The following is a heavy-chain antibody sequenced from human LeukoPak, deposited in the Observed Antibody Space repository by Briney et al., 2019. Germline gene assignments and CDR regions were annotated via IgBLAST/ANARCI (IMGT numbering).Heavy chain of an antibody. CDR2: ISSSGGRT. CDR1: GFTFINYA. Sequence: GGSLLLSCAASGFTFINYAMSWVRQAPGKGLEWVSTISSSGGRTHYADSVKGRFTLSTDNAKNSLYLQMSNLRAEDTAVYFCARGGGLDVWGQGATVTVSS. J-gene: IGHJ6*02. V-gene: IGHV3-23*01. CDR3: ARGGGLDV. D-gene: IGHD3-16*01.